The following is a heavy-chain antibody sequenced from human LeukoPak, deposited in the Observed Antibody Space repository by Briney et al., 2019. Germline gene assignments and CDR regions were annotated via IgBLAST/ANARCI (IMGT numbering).Heavy chain of an antibody. CDR3: ARDTKN. V-gene: IGHV3-21*01. D-gene: IGHD1-1*01. Sequence: GGSLRLSCAASGFTFSSYAMSWVRQAPGKGLEWVSSISSSSSYIYYPDSVKGRFTISRDNAKNSLYLQMNSLRAEDTAVYYCARDTKNWGQGTLITVSS. J-gene: IGHJ4*02. CDR1: GFTFSSYA. CDR2: ISSSSSYI.